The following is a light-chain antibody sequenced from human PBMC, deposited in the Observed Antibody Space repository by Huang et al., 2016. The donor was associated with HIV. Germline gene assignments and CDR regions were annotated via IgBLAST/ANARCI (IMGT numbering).Light chain of an antibody. Sequence: EIVLTQSPGALSLFPGERATLSCRASQNISSDYIAWYQQRPGQAPSLLIYGASRRATGVPDRFSGSGSGTEFTLTITRLGPEDCAVFFCQQYDSSPTTFGQGTNLEIK. J-gene: IGKJ2*01. CDR2: GAS. CDR1: QNISSDY. V-gene: IGKV3-20*01. CDR3: QQYDSSPTT.